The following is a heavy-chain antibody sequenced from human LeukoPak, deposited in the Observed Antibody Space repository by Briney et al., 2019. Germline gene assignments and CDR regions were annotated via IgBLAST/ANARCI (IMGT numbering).Heavy chain of an antibody. D-gene: IGHD3-22*01. J-gene: IGHJ4*02. CDR3: AKGSYYDSSGSFYFDY. CDR2: ISGSGDNT. CDR1: GFTFSSYA. V-gene: IGHV3-23*01. Sequence: AGGSLGLSRAASGFTFSSYAMSWVRQAPGKGLEWVSGISGSGDNTYYADSVKGRFTISRDNSKNTLYVQVNSLGTEDTAAYYCAKGSYYDSSGSFYFDYWGQGTLVTVSS.